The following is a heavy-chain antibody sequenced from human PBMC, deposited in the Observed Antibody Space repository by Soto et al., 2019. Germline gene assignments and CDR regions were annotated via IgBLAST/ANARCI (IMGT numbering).Heavy chain of an antibody. CDR1: GGTFSSYR. J-gene: IGHJ4*01. CDR3: ARDSGYGSGTSVNHYLDY. CDR2: IVPIYRTA. V-gene: IGHV1-69*13. D-gene: IGHD3-10*01. Sequence: SVKVSCKASGGTFSSYRINWVRQAPGQGLEWVGGIVPIYRTADYAQKFQGRVTITADESARTSYMELRSLKSQDTAVYYCARDSGYGSGTSVNHYLDYWGHGTLVTVSS.